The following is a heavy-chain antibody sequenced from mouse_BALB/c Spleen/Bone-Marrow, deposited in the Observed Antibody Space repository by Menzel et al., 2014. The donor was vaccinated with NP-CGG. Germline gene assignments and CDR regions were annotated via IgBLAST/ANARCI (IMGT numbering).Heavy chain of an antibody. V-gene: IGHV1S137*01. D-gene: IGHD2-14*01. CDR2: ISGYYGDA. Sequence: QVQPQQSGAKLVRPGVSVKISCKGSGYTFTDHAIHWVKRSHAKSLEWIGVISGYYGDAIYNQKFKGKATMTVDKSSSTAYMELARLTSEDSAIYYCARSGKVRNAMDYWSQGTSVTVSS. CDR1: GYTFTDHA. J-gene: IGHJ4*01. CDR3: ARSGKVRNAMDY.